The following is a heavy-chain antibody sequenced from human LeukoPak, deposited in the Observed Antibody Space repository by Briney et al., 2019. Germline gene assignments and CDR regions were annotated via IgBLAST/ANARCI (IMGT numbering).Heavy chain of an antibody. CDR3: ARAPYGDSFDY. D-gene: IGHD4-17*01. Sequence: GGSLRPSCAASGFTFSSYWMHWVRQAPGKGLVWVARINSDGSSTSYADSVKGRFTISRDNAKNTLYLQMSSLRAEDTAVYYCARAPYGDSFDYWGQGTLVTVSS. CDR2: INSDGSST. V-gene: IGHV3-74*01. J-gene: IGHJ4*02. CDR1: GFTFSSYW.